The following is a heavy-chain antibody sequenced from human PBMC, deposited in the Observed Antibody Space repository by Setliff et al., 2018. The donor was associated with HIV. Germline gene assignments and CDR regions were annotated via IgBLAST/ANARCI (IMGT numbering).Heavy chain of an antibody. D-gene: IGHD3-10*01. CDR2: IYYSGST. V-gene: IGHV4-59*12. CDR3: AKGPRGLGLRYYFDY. J-gene: IGHJ4*02. CDR1: GGSISSYY. Sequence: SETLSLTCTVSGGSISSYYWSWIRQPPGKGLEWIGYIYYSGSTNYNPSLKSRVTVSVDTSKNQFSLRLSPVTAADTAIYYCAKGPRGLGLRYYFDYWAQGSQVT.